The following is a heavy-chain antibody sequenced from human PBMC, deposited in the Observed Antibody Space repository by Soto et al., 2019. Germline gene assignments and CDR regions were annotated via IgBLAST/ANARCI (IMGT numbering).Heavy chain of an antibody. CDR2: IYCGGST. J-gene: IGHJ5*02. V-gene: IGHV4-4*08. CDR3: ARVPDR. Sequence: TSENLSLPSTVLGDSIRTDYWSWIRQSPGKGLEWIGFIYCGGSTNYTPSLKSRVTISVDTPKNQFSLKLSSVTAADTAVYYCARVPDRWGQGTLVTVSS. D-gene: IGHD2-2*01. CDR1: GDSIRTDY.